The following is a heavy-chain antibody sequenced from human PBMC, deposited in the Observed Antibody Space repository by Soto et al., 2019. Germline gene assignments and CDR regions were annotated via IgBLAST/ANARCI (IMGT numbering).Heavy chain of an antibody. CDR1: GYTFTSYY. CDR2: INANDGST. CDR3: AREVAIAVAGTVDY. D-gene: IGHD6-19*01. V-gene: IGHV1-18*04. Sequence: ASVKVSCKASGYTFTSYYMHWVRQAPGQGLGWMGWINANDGSTNYAQKLQGRVTMTTDTSTSTAYMELRSLRSDDTAMYYCAREVAIAVAGTVDYWGQGTLVTVSS. J-gene: IGHJ4*02.